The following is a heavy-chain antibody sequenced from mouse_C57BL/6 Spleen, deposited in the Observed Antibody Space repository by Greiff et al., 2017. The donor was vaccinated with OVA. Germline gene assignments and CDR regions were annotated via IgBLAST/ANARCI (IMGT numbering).Heavy chain of an antibody. Sequence: QVQLQQSGPELVKPGASVKLSCKASGYTFTSYDINWVKQRPGQGLEWIGWIYPRDGSTKYNEKFKGKATLTVDTSSSTAYMELHSLTSEDSAVYFCARYGSSYEYYAMDYWGQGTSVTVSS. J-gene: IGHJ4*01. CDR2: IYPRDGST. CDR3: ARYGSSYEYYAMDY. D-gene: IGHD1-1*01. CDR1: GYTFTSYD. V-gene: IGHV1-85*01.